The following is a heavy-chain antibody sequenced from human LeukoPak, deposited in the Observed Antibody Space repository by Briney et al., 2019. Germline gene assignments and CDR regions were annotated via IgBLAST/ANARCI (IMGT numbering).Heavy chain of an antibody. CDR3: AKDLDYGDYASGY. J-gene: IGHJ4*02. D-gene: IGHD4-17*01. V-gene: IGHV3-23*01. CDR1: GFTFSSYA. CDR2: ISGSGGST. Sequence: GASLRLSCAASGFTFSSYAMSWVRQAPGKGLEWASAISGSGGSTYYADSVKGRFTISRDNSKNTLYLQMNSLRAEDTAVYYCAKDLDYGDYASGYWGQGTLVTVSS.